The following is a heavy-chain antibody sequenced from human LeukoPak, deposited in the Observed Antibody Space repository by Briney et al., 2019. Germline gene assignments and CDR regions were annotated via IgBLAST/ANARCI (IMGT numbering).Heavy chain of an antibody. CDR2: VSYDGNRK. D-gene: IGHD1-26*01. V-gene: IGHV3-30-3*01. CDR3: ARDMRGREAGATISDY. Sequence: GGSLRLSCVASGFTFSNFAIHWVRQAPGKGLEGVTIVSYDGNRKYYADSVRGRFTVSRDNSKNTLHLEMNSLRVEDTAVYYCARDMRGREAGATISDYWGQGTLVTVSS. J-gene: IGHJ4*02. CDR1: GFTFSNFA.